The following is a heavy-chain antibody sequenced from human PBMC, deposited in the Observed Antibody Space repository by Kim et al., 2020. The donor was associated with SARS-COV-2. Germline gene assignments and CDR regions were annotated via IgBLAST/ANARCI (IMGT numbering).Heavy chain of an antibody. Sequence: GGSLRLSCVASGFMFRSFGMNWVRQAPGKGLEWVSHINHDSTAIYYADSVKGRFTISRDDAKNSLYLQVNSLRDEDTAVYYCARDSRWASDYLGQGTLVT. J-gene: IGHJ4*02. D-gene: IGHD1-26*01. V-gene: IGHV3-48*02. CDR1: GFMFRSFG. CDR3: ARDSRWASDY. CDR2: INHDSTAI.